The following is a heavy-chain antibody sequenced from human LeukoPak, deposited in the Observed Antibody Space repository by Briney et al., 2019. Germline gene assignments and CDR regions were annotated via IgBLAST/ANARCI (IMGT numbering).Heavy chain of an antibody. CDR3: AVYSSLDY. CDR1: GFTVSNNY. Sequence: PGGSLRLSCAASGFTVSNNYMSWVRQAPGKGQEWVSLIYSGGNTYYADSVRGRFSISRDNSKNTLHLQMNSLRAEDTAIYYCAVYSSLDYWSQGTLVTVSS. V-gene: IGHV3-53*01. CDR2: IYSGGNT. J-gene: IGHJ4*02. D-gene: IGHD3-22*01.